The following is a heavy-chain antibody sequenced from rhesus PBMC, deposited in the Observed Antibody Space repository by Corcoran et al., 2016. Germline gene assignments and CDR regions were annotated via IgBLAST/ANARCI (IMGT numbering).Heavy chain of an antibody. CDR3: ARVGGIAAGHAEYFEF. CDR1: GGSISSNY. V-gene: IGHV4-106*01. Sequence: QVQLQESGPGLVKPSETLSLTCAVSGGSISSNYWNWIRQPPGKVLEWIGYLYGSGGGTNYNPPLKNRVTISIDTSKNQFSLKLSSVTAADTAVYYCARVGGIAAGHAEYFEFWGQGALVTVSS. D-gene: IGHD6-13*01. CDR2: LYGSGGGT. J-gene: IGHJ1*01.